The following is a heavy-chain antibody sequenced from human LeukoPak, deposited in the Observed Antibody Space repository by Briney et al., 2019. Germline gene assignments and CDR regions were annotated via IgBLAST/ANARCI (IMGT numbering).Heavy chain of an antibody. V-gene: IGHV4-30-2*01. CDR3: ARGGYDILTGTPYAFDI. CDR1: GGSISSGGYY. D-gene: IGHD3-9*01. J-gene: IGHJ3*02. Sequence: TLSLTCTVSGGSISSGGYYWSWIRQPPGKGLEWIGYIYHSGSTYYNPSLKSRVTISVDRSKNQFSLKLSSVTAADTAVYYCARGGYDILTGTPYAFDIWGQGTMVTVSS. CDR2: IYHSGST.